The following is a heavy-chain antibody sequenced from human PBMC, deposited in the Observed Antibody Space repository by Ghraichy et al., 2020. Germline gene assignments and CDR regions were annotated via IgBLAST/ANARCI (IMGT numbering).Heavy chain of an antibody. V-gene: IGHV4-34*01. D-gene: IGHD4-17*01. CDR1: GGSFSDHY. J-gene: IGHJ4*02. CDR3: ARRTTVIYYFDN. Sequence: GAGLLNPSETLSLTCAVYGGSFSDHYWSWVRQPSGRGLEWIGEINYSGNTNYNPSLKSRVTISIDTSKNQFSLNLRSVTAADTAVYYCARRTTVIYYFDNWGQGTQVTVSS. CDR2: INYSGNT.